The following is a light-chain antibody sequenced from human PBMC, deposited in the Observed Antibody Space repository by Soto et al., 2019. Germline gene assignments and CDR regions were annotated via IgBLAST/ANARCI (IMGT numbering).Light chain of an antibody. CDR1: QSISRY. CDR3: QQSYSPLSIT. CDR2: SAS. J-gene: IGKJ5*01. Sequence: DIQMTQSPSSLSASVGDRVTITCRASQSISRYLNWYQQKPGRAPKLLIYSASSLQSGVPSRFSGSGSGTDFTLTISSLRPEDFATYYCQQSYSPLSITFGQGTRLEIK. V-gene: IGKV1-39*01.